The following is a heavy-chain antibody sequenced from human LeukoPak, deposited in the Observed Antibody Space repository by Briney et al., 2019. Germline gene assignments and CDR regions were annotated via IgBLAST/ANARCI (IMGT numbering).Heavy chain of an antibody. V-gene: IGHV4-59*01. Sequence: SETLSLTCTVSNGSISNYYWNWIRQAPGKGQERIGFVDHIETTDHNPSLKSRVIIAVDAAKNQFALRLNAVTAADTAAYYCARGACTGPNCRISPMDVWGKGTTVTVSS. CDR3: ARGACTGPNCRISPMDV. CDR2: VDHIETT. D-gene: IGHD2-8*02. J-gene: IGHJ6*04. CDR1: NGSISNYY.